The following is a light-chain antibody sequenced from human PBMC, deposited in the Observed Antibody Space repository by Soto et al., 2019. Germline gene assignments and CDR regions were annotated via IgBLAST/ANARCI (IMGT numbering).Light chain of an antibody. Sequence: EIVMTQSPATLSVSPGETATLSCRASQNIGGTLARHQQKPGQAPRHLCYGASTRATGVLARFSGSGFGTEFSQTISSLQSEDFAVYYWQEFHNWPPLTFGGGTKVEI. CDR2: GAS. CDR1: QNIGGT. CDR3: QEFHNWPPLT. V-gene: IGKV3-15*01. J-gene: IGKJ4*01.